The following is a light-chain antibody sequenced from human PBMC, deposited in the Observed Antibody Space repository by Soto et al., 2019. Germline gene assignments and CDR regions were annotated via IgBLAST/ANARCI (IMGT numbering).Light chain of an antibody. J-gene: IGLJ2*01. CDR3: CSYAGSYTFVV. CDR2: DVS. Sequence: QSALTQPRSVSGSPGXSVTISCTGXXXXVGGYNYVSWYQQHPGKAPKLMIYDVSKRPSGVPDRFSGSKSGNTASLTISGLQAEDEADYYCCSYAGSYTFVVFGGGTKLTVL. V-gene: IGLV2-11*01. CDR1: XXXVGGYNY.